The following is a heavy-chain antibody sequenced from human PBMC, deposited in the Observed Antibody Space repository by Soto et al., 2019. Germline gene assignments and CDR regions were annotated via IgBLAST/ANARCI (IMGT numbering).Heavy chain of an antibody. D-gene: IGHD6-13*01. CDR2: INQSGST. CDR1: GGSFSGYY. J-gene: IGHJ4*02. CDR3: ARTYSSSWSPFEY. Sequence: QVQLQQWGAGLLKPSETLSLTCAVYGGSFSGYYCSWIRQPPGKGLECIGEINQSGSTNYNPSLKSRVTISVDTSKNQFSLKLSSVTAADTAVHYCARTYSSSWSPFEYWGQGTLVTVSS. V-gene: IGHV4-34*01.